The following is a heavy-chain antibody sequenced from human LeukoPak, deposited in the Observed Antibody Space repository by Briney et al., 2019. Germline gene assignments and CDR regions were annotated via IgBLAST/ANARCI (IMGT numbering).Heavy chain of an antibody. V-gene: IGHV1-69*05. CDR1: GGTFSSYA. Sequence: SVKVSCKASGGTFSSYAISWVRQAPGQGLEWMGGIIPIFGTANYAQKFQGRVTITTDESTSTAYMELSSLRSEDTAVYYFATMTPDWLDDYWGQGTLVTVSS. CDR2: IIPIFGTA. CDR3: ATMTPDWLDDY. D-gene: IGHD4-11*01. J-gene: IGHJ4*02.